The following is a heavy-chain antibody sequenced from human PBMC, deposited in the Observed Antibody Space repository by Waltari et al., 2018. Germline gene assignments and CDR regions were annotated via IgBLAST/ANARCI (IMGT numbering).Heavy chain of an antibody. D-gene: IGHD6-13*01. V-gene: IGHV3-53*01. J-gene: IGHJ4*02. Sequence: EVQLVESGGGLIQPGGSLRLSCAASGFTVSSNYMGWVRQAPGKGLEWVSGIYIGGSTCYADSVKGRFTISIENSKITLYLQMNSLRAEDTAVYYCARAPIIAAAGSYYFDYWGQGTLVTVSS. CDR2: IYIGGST. CDR3: ARAPIIAAAGSYYFDY. CDR1: GFTVSSNY.